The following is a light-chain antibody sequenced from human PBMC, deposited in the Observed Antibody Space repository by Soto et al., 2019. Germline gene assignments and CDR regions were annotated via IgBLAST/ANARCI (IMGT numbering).Light chain of an antibody. CDR3: QHNSNWLRT. Sequence: EIVLTQSPATLSASLGERATLSCRASQSVSSNLAWYQQKPGQPPRLLIYGASTWAAGIPARFSGSGSGAVSTLTISLLPSEYVADYYGQHNSNWLRTFGQGTKVEIK. CDR2: GAS. J-gene: IGKJ1*01. CDR1: QSVSSN. V-gene: IGKV3-15*01.